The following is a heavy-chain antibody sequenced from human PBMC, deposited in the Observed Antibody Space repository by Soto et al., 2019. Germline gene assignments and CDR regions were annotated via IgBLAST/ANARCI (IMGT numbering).Heavy chain of an antibody. CDR2: INSDGSST. CDR3: AKGGYYSYSNVDY. D-gene: IGHD5-18*01. Sequence: EVQLVESGGGLVQPGGSLRLSCAASGFTLSSYWMHWVRQAPGKGLAWVSRINSDGSSTSYADSVKGRFTISRDNAKNTLYLQTNSLRAEDTAVYYCAKGGYYSYSNVDYWGQGSLVTVSS. J-gene: IGHJ4*02. V-gene: IGHV3-74*01. CDR1: GFTLSSYW.